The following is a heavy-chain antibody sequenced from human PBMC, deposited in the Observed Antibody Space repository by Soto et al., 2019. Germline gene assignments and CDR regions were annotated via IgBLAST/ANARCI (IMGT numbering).Heavy chain of an antibody. CDR3: VSKLGSCTGGSCNWYFDL. V-gene: IGHV4-34*01. D-gene: IGHD2-15*01. Sequence: QVQLQQWGAGLLKPSETLSLTCAVYGGSFSGFYWSGIRQPPGKGLEWIGEINHSGSTNYNPSLKRRVTISADTSKNQFSLQLSSVTAADTAVYYCVSKLGSCTGGSCNWYFDLWGRGTLVTVSS. CDR2: INHSGST. CDR1: GGSFSGFY. J-gene: IGHJ2*01.